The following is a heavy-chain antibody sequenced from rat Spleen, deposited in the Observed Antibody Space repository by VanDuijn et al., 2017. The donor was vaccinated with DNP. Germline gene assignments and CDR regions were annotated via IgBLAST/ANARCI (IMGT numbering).Heavy chain of an antibody. J-gene: IGHJ2*01. CDR2: ISYSGST. V-gene: IGHV3-1*01. Sequence: EVQLQESGSGLVKPSQSLSLTCSVTGYSITSNFWGWIRKFPGNKMEYIGHISYSGSTNYNPSLKSRISITRDTSKNHLFLQLNSVTTEDTATYYCARHGGGPDYWGQGVMVTVSS. CDR3: ARHGGGPDY. D-gene: IGHD4-1*01. CDR1: GYSITSNF.